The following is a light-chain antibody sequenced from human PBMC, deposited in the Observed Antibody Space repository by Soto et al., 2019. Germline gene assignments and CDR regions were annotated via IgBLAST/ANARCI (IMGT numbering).Light chain of an antibody. Sequence: EIVLTQSPGTLSLSPGERATLSCRASQSVSTSYLAWYQQTPGQAPRLLIYGASSRATGIPDRFSGSGSGADFTLTISRLEPEDFAVYYCQQYGSGPLTFGGGTKVEIK. J-gene: IGKJ4*01. CDR1: QSVSTSY. V-gene: IGKV3-20*01. CDR2: GAS. CDR3: QQYGSGPLT.